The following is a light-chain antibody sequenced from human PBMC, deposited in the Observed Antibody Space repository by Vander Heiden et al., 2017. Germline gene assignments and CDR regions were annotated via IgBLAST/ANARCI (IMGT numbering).Light chain of an antibody. CDR2: TKN. CDR1: SSNIGSNT. V-gene: IGLV1-44*01. J-gene: IGLJ3*02. Sequence: QSGLTQPPSASGTPGPRVSISCPGSSSNIGSNTVNWYQPLPGTAPKLLIYTKNQRPSGVPDRFSASKSGTSASLAISGLQSEDEADYYCATWDDSLNGPVFGGGTKLTVL. CDR3: ATWDDSLNGPV.